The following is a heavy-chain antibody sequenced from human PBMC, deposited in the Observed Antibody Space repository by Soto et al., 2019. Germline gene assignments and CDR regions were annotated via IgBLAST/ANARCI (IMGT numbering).Heavy chain of an antibody. V-gene: IGHV3-7*01. CDR3: ARGGDPSYYYYYMDV. CDR2: IKQDGSEK. D-gene: IGHD2-21*02. CDR1: GFIFSSYW. Sequence: EVQLVESGGGLVQPGGSLRLSCAASGFIFSSYWMSWVRQAPGKGLEWVANIKQDGSEKYYVDSVKGRFTISRDNAKNSLYLQMNSLRAEDTAVYYCARGGDPSYYYYYMDVWGKGTTVTVSS. J-gene: IGHJ6*03.